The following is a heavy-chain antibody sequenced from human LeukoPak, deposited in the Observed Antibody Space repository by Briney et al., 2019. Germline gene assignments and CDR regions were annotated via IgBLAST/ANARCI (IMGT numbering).Heavy chain of an antibody. CDR3: AKIRGYSGYDLTSAFDI. J-gene: IGHJ3*02. CDR1: GFTSSTYG. CDR2: ISGIDGST. D-gene: IGHD5-12*01. V-gene: IGHV3-23*01. Sequence: GGSLRLSCSASGFTSSTYGMSWVRQAPGKGLECVSAISGIDGSTYYADSVKGRFTISRDNSKNTLYLQMNSLRAEDTAVYYCAKIRGYSGYDLTSAFDIWGQGTVVTVSS.